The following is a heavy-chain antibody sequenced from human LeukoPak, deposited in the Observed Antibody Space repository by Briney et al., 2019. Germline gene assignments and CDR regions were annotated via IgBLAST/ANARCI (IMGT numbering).Heavy chain of an antibody. D-gene: IGHD2-15*01. V-gene: IGHV3-23*01. Sequence: PGGSLRLSCAASGFTFRIYAMNWVRQAPGKGLEWVSGISGSGSNTYYADSVMGRFTISRDNSKNTLFLQMNSLRVEDTAIYYCAKGRGYCTGGSCYSDYWGQGTLVTVSS. CDR1: GFTFRIYA. J-gene: IGHJ4*02. CDR2: ISGSGSNT. CDR3: AKGRGYCTGGSCYSDY.